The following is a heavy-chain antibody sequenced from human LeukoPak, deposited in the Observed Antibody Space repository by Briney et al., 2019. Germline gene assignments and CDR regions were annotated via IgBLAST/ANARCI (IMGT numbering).Heavy chain of an antibody. Sequence: PSETLSLTCAVYGGSFSGYYWSWIRQPPGKGLEWIGEINHSGSTNYNPSLKSRVTISVDTSKNQFSLKLSSVTAADTAVYYCARDRGATDPIDYWGQGTLVTVSS. CDR3: ARDRGATDPIDY. V-gene: IGHV4-34*01. J-gene: IGHJ4*02. D-gene: IGHD1-26*01. CDR1: GGSFSGYY. CDR2: INHSGST.